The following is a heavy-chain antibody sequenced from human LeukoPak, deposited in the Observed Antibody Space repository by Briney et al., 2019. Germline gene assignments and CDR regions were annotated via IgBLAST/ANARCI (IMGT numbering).Heavy chain of an antibody. J-gene: IGHJ3*02. D-gene: IGHD3-10*01. CDR2: INPNSGGT. Sequence: ASVKVSCKASGYTFTCYYMHWVRQAPGQGLEWMGWINPNSGGTNYAQKFQGRVTMTRDTSISTAYMELSRLRSDDTAVYYCARPRSGLDAFDIWGQGAMVTVSS. CDR1: GYTFTCYY. V-gene: IGHV1-2*02. CDR3: ARPRSGLDAFDI.